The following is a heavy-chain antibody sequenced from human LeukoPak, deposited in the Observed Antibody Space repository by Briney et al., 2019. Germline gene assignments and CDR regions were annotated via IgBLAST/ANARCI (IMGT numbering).Heavy chain of an antibody. CDR1: GGSISSCS. Sequence: SEPLSLTCSVSGGSISSCSCTWLQKPARKGQGWIGRIHATWSTHFTPSLKRQVTMSVDTSMSQASLNLSSVTAADTAVYYCARAPGGSSKYEYWGQGILVTVSS. CDR3: ARAPGGSSKYEY. V-gene: IGHV4-4*07. J-gene: IGHJ4*02. CDR2: IHATWST. D-gene: IGHD2-15*01.